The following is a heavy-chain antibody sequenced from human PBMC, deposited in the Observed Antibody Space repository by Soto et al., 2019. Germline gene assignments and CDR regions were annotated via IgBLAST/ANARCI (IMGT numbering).Heavy chain of an antibody. D-gene: IGHD3-10*01. CDR3: ARQYYYGSVVRYYYYGMDV. J-gene: IGHJ6*02. CDR1: GFIFTNYW. Sequence: GESLKISCKGSGFIFTNYWIGWVRQMPGKGLEWMGIIYPADSNVRYSPSFQGQVTISVDKSISTAYLQWTSLKASDTAIYYCARQYYYGSVVRYYYYGMDVWGQGTTVTVAS. CDR2: IYPADSNV. V-gene: IGHV5-51*01.